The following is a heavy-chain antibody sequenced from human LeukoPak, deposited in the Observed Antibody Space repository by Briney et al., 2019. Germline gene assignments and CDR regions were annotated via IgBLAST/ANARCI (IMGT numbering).Heavy chain of an antibody. V-gene: IGHV4-34*01. CDR3: ARGRGYDFWSGYSPRRYNWSDP. J-gene: IGHJ5*02. CDR2: INHSGST. CDR1: GGSFSGYY. Sequence: KPSETLSLTCAVYGGSFSGYYWSWIRQPPGKGLEWIGEINHSGSTNYNPSLKSRVTISVDTSKNQFSLKLSSVTAADTAVYYCARGRGYDFWSGYSPRRYNWSDPWGQGTLVTVSS. D-gene: IGHD3-3*01.